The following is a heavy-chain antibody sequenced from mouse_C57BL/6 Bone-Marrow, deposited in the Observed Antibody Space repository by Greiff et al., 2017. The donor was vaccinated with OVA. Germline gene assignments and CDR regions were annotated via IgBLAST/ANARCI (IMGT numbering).Heavy chain of an antibody. Sequence: EVQLQESEGGLVQPGSSMKLSCTASGFTFSDYYMAWVRQVPEKGLEWVANINYDGSSTYYLDSLKSRFILSRDNAKNILYLKMSSLKSEDTATYYCARDRTPLNYSNNVWYIDVWGTGTTVTVSS. CDR1: GFTFSDYY. D-gene: IGHD2-5*01. CDR3: ARDRTPLNYSNNVWYIDV. V-gene: IGHV5-16*01. CDR2: INYDGSST. J-gene: IGHJ1*03.